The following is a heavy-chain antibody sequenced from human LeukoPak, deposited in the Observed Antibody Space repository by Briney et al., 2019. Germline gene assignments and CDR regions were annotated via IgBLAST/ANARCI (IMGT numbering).Heavy chain of an antibody. Sequence: RPGGSLRLSCAASGFTFSSYAMSWVRQAPGKGLEWVSAISGSGGSTYYADSVKGRFTISRDNSKNTLYLQMNSLRAEDTAVYYCAKSQMGYCSSSSCFDYWDQGTLVTVSS. D-gene: IGHD2-2*01. V-gene: IGHV3-23*01. CDR2: ISGSGGST. CDR1: GFTFSSYA. CDR3: AKSQMGYCSSSSCFDY. J-gene: IGHJ4*02.